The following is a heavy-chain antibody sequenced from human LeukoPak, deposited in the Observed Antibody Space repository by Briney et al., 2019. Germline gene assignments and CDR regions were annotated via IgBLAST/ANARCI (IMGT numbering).Heavy chain of an antibody. D-gene: IGHD4-23*01. V-gene: IGHV4-34*01. CDR1: GGSFSGYY. CDR3: ARTAGVRWYTKSPVVAFDI. CDR2: INHSGST. J-gene: IGHJ3*02. Sequence: SETLSLTCAVYGGSFSGYYWSWIRQPPGKGLEWTGEINHSGSTNYNPSLKSRVTISVDTSKNQFSLKLSSVTAADTAVYYCARTAGVRWYTKSPVVAFDIWGQGTMVTVSS.